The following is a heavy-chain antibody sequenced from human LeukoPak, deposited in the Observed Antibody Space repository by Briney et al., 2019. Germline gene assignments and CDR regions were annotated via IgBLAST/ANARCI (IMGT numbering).Heavy chain of an antibody. D-gene: IGHD3-10*01. Sequence: SETLSLTCTVSGGSLSGSSYYWGWIRQPPGKGLEWIGSIYYNPSLKSRVTISVDTSKNQFSLKLNSVTATDTAVYYCARHYGPWGQETLVTVSS. J-gene: IGHJ4*02. V-gene: IGHV4-39*01. CDR3: ARHYGP. CDR1: GGSLSGSSYY. CDR2: I.